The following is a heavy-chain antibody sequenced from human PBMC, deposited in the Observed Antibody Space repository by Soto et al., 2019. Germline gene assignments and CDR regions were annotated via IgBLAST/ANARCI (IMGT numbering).Heavy chain of an antibody. CDR1: GSSLNSYY. CDR3: AREGYNFGPFDY. V-gene: IGHV4-59*01. D-gene: IGHD5-18*01. Sequence: SDTLSLTCTVCGSSLNSYYWSWIRRPPGMGLEWIASISYSGTTNYNSSLKSRVTISIDTSKNQFSLKFNSVTAADTAVYYCAREGYNFGPFDYWGQGALVT. CDR2: ISYSGTT. J-gene: IGHJ4*02.